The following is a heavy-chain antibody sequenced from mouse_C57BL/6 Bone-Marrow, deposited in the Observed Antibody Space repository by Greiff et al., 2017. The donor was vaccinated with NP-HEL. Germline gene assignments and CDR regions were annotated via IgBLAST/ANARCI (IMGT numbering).Heavy chain of an antibody. J-gene: IGHJ2*01. CDR1: GFNFKDDY. CDR2: IDPENGDT. D-gene: IGHD2-4*01. V-gene: IGHV14-4*01. CDR3: TLYDYEDYFDY. Sequence: VQLQQSGAELVRPGASVKLSCTASGFNFKDDYMHWVKQRPEQGLEWIGWIDPENGDTEYASKFQGKATIPADTSSNTAYLQLSSLTSEDTAVYYCTLYDYEDYFDYWGQGTTLTVSS.